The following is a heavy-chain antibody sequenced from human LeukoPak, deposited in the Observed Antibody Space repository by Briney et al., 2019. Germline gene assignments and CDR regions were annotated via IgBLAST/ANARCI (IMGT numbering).Heavy chain of an antibody. J-gene: IGHJ3*02. CDR3: AKDPLGIRMGWDAFDI. V-gene: IGHV3-21*04. Sequence: GGSLRLSCAASGFTFSSYSMNWVRQAPGKGLEWVSSISSSSSYIYYADSVKGRFTISRDNAKNSLYLQMNSLRAEDTAVYYCAKDPLGIRMGWDAFDIWGQGTMVTVSS. D-gene: IGHD7-27*01. CDR1: GFTFSSYS. CDR2: ISSSSSYI.